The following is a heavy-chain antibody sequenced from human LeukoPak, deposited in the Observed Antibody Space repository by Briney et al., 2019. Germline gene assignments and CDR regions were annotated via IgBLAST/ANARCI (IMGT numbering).Heavy chain of an antibody. D-gene: IGHD2-2*01. CDR1: GGSISSYY. V-gene: IGHV4-59*01. Sequence: SETLSLTCTVSGGSISSYYWSWIRQPPGKGLEWIGYIYYSGSTNYNPSLKSRVTISVDTSKTQFSLKLSSVTAADTAVYYCARVLGPSCSSTSCPGGYYFDYWGQGTLVTVSS. J-gene: IGHJ4*02. CDR3: ARVLGPSCSSTSCPGGYYFDY. CDR2: IYYSGST.